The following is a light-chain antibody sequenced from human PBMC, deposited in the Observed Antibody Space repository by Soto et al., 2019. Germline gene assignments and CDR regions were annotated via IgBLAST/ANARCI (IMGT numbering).Light chain of an antibody. Sequence: QSALPQPASVSGSPGQSITISCSGTSSDVGFYNYVSWFQQYPGKAPKLMIFEVTNRPSGVSDRFSGSKSDNTASLTISGLQADDEADYFCTSYTTSSTWVFGGGTKLTVL. CDR3: TSYTTSSTWV. J-gene: IGLJ3*02. V-gene: IGLV2-14*01. CDR2: EVT. CDR1: SSDVGFYNY.